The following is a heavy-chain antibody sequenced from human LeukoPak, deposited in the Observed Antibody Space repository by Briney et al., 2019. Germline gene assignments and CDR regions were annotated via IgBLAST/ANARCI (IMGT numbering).Heavy chain of an antibody. V-gene: IGHV3-23*01. J-gene: IGHJ4*02. Sequence: PGGSLRLSCAASGFTFSSYAMSWVRQAPGKGLEWVSATSGSGGSIYYADSVKGRFTMARDNSKNTLYLQMNSLRAEDTAVYYCAKLTSRIVVVVAAIDYWGQGTLVTVSS. D-gene: IGHD2-15*01. CDR2: TSGSGGSI. CDR3: AKLTSRIVVVVAAIDY. CDR1: GFTFSSYA.